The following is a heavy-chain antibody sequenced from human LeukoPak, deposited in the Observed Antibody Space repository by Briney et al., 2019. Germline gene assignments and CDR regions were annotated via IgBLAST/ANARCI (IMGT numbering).Heavy chain of an antibody. CDR2: ISPSSTYI. CDR1: GFTFSNNY. J-gene: IGHJ6*04. CDR3: ARDFDADYLMDV. V-gene: IGHV3-11*05. D-gene: IGHD3-9*01. Sequence: PGGSLTLSCAASGFTFSNNYMGWIRQPPGKGLEWLSYISPSSTYIKYADSLEGRLNISRDNAKNSLYLQMNGLRAEDTAVYYCARDFDADYLMDVWGKGTTDSVSS.